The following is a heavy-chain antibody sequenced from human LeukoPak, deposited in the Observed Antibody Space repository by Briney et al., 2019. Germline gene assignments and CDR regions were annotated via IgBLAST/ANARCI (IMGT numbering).Heavy chain of an antibody. CDR2: VSGSGGST. Sequence: GGSLRLSCAASGFTFSSYAMSWVRQAPGKGLEWVSAVSGSGGSTYYADSVKGRFTISRDNSKNPLYLQMNSLRAEDTAVYYCAKDYRSYYYGSGVLFDYWGQGTLVTVSS. D-gene: IGHD3-10*01. CDR1: GFTFSSYA. J-gene: IGHJ4*02. CDR3: AKDYRSYYYGSGVLFDY. V-gene: IGHV3-23*01.